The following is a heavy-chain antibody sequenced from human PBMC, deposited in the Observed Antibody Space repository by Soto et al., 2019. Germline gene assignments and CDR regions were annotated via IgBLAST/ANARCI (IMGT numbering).Heavy chain of an antibody. CDR3: ASENVLRFLEWLSHAAYYYYYGMDV. CDR2: IIPIFGTA. CDR1: GGTFSSYA. V-gene: IGHV1-69*13. Sequence: SVKVSCKASGGTFSSYAISWVRQAPGQGLEWMGGIIPIFGTANYAQKFQGRVTITADESTSTAYMELSSLRSEDTAVYYCASENVLRFLEWLSHAAYYYYYGMDVWGQGTTVTVSS. D-gene: IGHD3-3*01. J-gene: IGHJ6*02.